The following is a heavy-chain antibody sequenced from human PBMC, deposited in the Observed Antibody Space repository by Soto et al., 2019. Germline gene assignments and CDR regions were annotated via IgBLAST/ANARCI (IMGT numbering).Heavy chain of an antibody. D-gene: IGHD2-2*01. CDR2: ISSSSSTI. Sequence: EMQLVESGGGLVQPGGSLRLSCAASGFTFSTYNMNWVRQAPGKGLEWVSDISSSSSTIYYADSVKGRFTISRDNAKNSLYLQMNSLRAEDTAVYYCAAYCSSTSCYGLDYWGQGTPVTVSS. CDR1: GFTFSTYN. J-gene: IGHJ4*02. V-gene: IGHV3-48*01. CDR3: AAYCSSTSCYGLDY.